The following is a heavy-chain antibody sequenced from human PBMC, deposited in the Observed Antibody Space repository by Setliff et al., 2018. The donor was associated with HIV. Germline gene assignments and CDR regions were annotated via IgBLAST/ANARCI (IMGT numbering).Heavy chain of an antibody. CDR1: GYTFTSYA. D-gene: IGHD6-19*01. CDR3: ARGVRDRSSYWSLGDDYFYYTMDV. CDR2: INAGNGNT. Sequence: ASVKVSCKASGYTFTSYAMHWVRQAPGQRLEWMGWINAGNGNTKYSQKFQGRVTITSDTSASTAYMELSSLRSEDTAVYYCARGVRDRSSYWSLGDDYFYYTMDVWGHGTTVTVS. J-gene: IGHJ6*02. V-gene: IGHV1-3*01.